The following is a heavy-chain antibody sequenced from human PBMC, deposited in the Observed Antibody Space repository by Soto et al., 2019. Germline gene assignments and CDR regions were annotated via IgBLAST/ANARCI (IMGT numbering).Heavy chain of an antibody. CDR1: GYTFTTYG. D-gene: IGHD3-10*01. J-gene: IGHJ6*02. Sequence: QVQLVPSGAEVKKPGASVKVSCKASGYTFTTYGISWVRQACGQGLEWMGWVSAYNGNTNYVQKHQGRVTMTTDSSTSTAYMELRSLTFDDTAVYYCAGDVVRGEIYYYYGMDVWGQGATVTVSS. CDR2: VSAYNGNT. V-gene: IGHV1-18*01. CDR3: AGDVVRGEIYYYYGMDV.